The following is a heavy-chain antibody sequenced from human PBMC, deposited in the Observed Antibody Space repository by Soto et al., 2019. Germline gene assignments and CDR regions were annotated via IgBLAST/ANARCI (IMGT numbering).Heavy chain of an antibody. CDR3: AQSTHLRSATFDP. D-gene: IGHD3-16*01. Sequence: PSQTLSLTCTVSSGSISNFYWTWIRQPPGKGLEWIGYINYSGNTNYNPSLKSRVTISVDTSNNHFSLKLTSVTAADTAVYYCAQSTHLRSATFDPWGQGTLVTXSS. CDR1: SGSISNFY. V-gene: IGHV4-59*08. J-gene: IGHJ5*02. CDR2: INYSGNT.